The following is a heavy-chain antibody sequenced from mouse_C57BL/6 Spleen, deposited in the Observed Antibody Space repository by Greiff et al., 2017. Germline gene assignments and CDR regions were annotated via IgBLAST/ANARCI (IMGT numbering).Heavy chain of an antibody. Sequence: QVQLKQSGAELVKPGASVKLSCKASGYTFTSYWMHWVKQRPGQGLEWIGMIHPNSGSTNYNEKFKSKATLTVGKSSSTAYMQLNSLTSEDSAVYYCARSGSSYFAYWGHGTTLTVSS. J-gene: IGHJ2*01. CDR1: GYTFTSYW. CDR2: IHPNSGST. V-gene: IGHV1-64*01. D-gene: IGHD1-1*01. CDR3: ARSGSSYFAY.